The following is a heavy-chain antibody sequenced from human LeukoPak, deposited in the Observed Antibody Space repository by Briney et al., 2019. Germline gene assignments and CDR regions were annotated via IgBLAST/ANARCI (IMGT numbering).Heavy chain of an antibody. CDR1: GFTFDDYA. Sequence: PGRSLRLSCAASGFTFDDYAMHWVRQAPGKGLEWVSRISWNSGSIGYADSVKGRFTISRDNAKNSLYLQMNSLRAGDTALYYCAKDIGVVSTAGSFDYWGQGTLVTVSS. CDR3: AKDIGVVSTAGSFDY. D-gene: IGHD5/OR15-5a*01. J-gene: IGHJ4*02. CDR2: ISWNSGSI. V-gene: IGHV3-9*01.